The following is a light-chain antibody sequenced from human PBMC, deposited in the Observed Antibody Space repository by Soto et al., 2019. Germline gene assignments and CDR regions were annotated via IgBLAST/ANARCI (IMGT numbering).Light chain of an antibody. CDR3: SSYTSSSSLGM. J-gene: IGLJ3*02. Sequence: QSALTQPASVSGSPGQSITISCTGTSSDVGGYNYVSWYQQHPGKSPKLMIYEVINRPSGVSNRFSGSKSGNTASLTISGLQAEDEADYYCSSYTSSSSLGMFGGGTKLTVL. CDR2: EVI. CDR1: SSDVGGYNY. V-gene: IGLV2-14*01.